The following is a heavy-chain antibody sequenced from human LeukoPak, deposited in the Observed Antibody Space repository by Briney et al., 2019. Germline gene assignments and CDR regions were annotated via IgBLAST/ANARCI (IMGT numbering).Heavy chain of an antibody. J-gene: IGHJ4*02. CDR2: IYPRDGST. Sequence: ASVKVSCKASGYTFTSNYIHWVRQAPGQGLEWMGMIYPRDGSTSYAQKFQGRVTVTRDTSTSTVHMELSGLRSEDTAVYYCARGFKRQPFDYWGQGTLVTVSS. CDR3: ARGFKRQPFDY. V-gene: IGHV1-46*01. CDR1: GYTFTSNY. D-gene: IGHD6-13*01.